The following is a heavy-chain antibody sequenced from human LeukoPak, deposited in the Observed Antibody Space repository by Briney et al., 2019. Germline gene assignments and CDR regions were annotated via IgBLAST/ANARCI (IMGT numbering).Heavy chain of an antibody. CDR2: ISGSGGST. J-gene: IGHJ4*02. D-gene: IGHD2-2*01. V-gene: IGHV3-23*01. CDR1: GFTFSSYA. CDR3: AKDGGSVVPADTFDY. Sequence: GGSLGLSCAASGFTFSSYAMGWVRQAPGKGLEWVSAISGSGGSTYYADSVKGRFTISRDNSKNTLYLQMNSLRAEDTAVYYCAKDGGSVVPADTFDYWGQGTLVTVSS.